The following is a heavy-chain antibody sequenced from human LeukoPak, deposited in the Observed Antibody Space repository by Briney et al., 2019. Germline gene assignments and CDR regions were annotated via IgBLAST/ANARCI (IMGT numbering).Heavy chain of an antibody. Sequence: GGSLRLSCAAPGFTFSSHWMHWVRQAPGKGLVWVSRINSDGSSISYADSVKGRFTISRDNAKNTLYLQMNSLRAEDTAVYYCAKGRIVGATVSYYFDYWGQGTLVTVSS. CDR1: GFTFSSHW. V-gene: IGHV3-74*01. D-gene: IGHD1-26*01. CDR2: INSDGSSI. CDR3: AKGRIVGATVSYYFDY. J-gene: IGHJ4*02.